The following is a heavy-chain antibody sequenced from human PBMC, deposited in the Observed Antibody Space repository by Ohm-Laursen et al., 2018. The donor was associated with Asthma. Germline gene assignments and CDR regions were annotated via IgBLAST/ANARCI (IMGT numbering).Heavy chain of an antibody. CDR1: GSTSSRYS. CDR3: ARIGPEWELPGREYSLHH. V-gene: IGHV3-21*01. J-gene: IGHJ1*01. CDR2: ISTAGSFI. Sequence: SLRLSCAASGSTSSRYSIHWVRQIPGKGLEWVASISTAGSFIYYADSVRGRFTTSRDNARNSVYLQMNSLRAEDTALYYCARIGPEWELPGREYSLHHWGEGTLVTVSS. D-gene: IGHD1-26*01.